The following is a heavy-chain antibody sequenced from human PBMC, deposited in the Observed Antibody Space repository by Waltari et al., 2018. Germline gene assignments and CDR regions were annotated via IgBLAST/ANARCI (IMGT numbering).Heavy chain of an antibody. CDR3: ARGNPSRTIAAAEGD. V-gene: IGHV4-34*01. J-gene: IGHJ4*02. Sequence: QVQLQQWGAGLLKPSETLSLTCAVYGGSFSGYYWSWLRQPPGKGLEWIGEINHSGSTNYNPSLKIRVTISVDTSKNQFSLKLSSVTAADTAVYYCARGNPSRTIAAAEGDWGQGTLVTVSS. CDR2: INHSGST. D-gene: IGHD6-13*01. CDR1: GGSFSGYY.